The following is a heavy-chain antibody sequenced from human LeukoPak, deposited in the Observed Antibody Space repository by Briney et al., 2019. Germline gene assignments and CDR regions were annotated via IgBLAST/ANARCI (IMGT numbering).Heavy chain of an antibody. D-gene: IGHD5-18*01. Sequence: PSETLSLTCSVSGXSIKGGGVFWNWVRQHPGKGLEWIGHIYYSGSTSYNPSVKSRVTISVDTSKNQFSLKLTSVTAADTAMYYCARDHGRSYNYGSDALDIWGQGTLVIVSA. CDR3: ARDHGRSYNYGSDALDI. CDR2: IYYSGST. J-gene: IGHJ3*02. V-gene: IGHV4-31*03. CDR1: GXSIKGGGVF.